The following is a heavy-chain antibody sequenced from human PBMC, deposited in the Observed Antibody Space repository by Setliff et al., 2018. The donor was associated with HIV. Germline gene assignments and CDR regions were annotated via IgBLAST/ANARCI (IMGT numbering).Heavy chain of an antibody. Sequence: SETLSLTCNVSGASISSYYWTWIRQSPGNRLEWLGYITDSGNSNYNPSLRRRVTISADTSKNQVSLRLRSVTAADTAVYYCARETQQSYNIVTGYNYYYGIDVWGQGTTVTVSS. CDR3: ARETQQSYNIVTGYNYYYGIDV. CDR2: ITDSGNS. J-gene: IGHJ6*02. V-gene: IGHV4-59*01. CDR1: GASISSYY. D-gene: IGHD3-9*01.